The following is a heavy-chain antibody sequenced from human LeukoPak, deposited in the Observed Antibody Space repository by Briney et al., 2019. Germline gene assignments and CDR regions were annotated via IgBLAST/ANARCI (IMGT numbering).Heavy chain of an antibody. Sequence: SQTLSLTCTVPGGSISSGGYYWSWIRQPPGKGLEWIGYIYHSGSTYYNPSLKSRVTISVDRSKNQFSLKLSSVTAADTAVYYCASHLNIVVVPAAKGAFDYWGQGTLVTVSS. CDR1: GGSISSGGYY. J-gene: IGHJ4*02. CDR2: IYHSGST. D-gene: IGHD2-2*01. V-gene: IGHV4-30-2*01. CDR3: ASHLNIVVVPAAKGAFDY.